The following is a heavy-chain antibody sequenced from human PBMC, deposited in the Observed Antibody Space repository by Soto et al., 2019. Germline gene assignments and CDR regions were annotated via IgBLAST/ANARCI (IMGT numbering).Heavy chain of an antibody. D-gene: IGHD6-19*01. CDR1: GFTFSSYA. J-gene: IGHJ6*02. CDR2: ISGSGGT. Sequence: GGSLRLSCAASGFTFSSYAMSWVRQAPGKGLEWVSAISGSGGTYYADSVKGRFTISRDNSKNTLYLQMNSLRAEDTAVYYCAKERYSSGWYYYYGMDVWGQGTTVTVSS. CDR3: AKERYSSGWYYYYGMDV. V-gene: IGHV3-23*01.